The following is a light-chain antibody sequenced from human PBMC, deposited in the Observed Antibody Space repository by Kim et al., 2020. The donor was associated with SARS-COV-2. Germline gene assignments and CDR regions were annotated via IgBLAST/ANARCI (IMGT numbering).Light chain of an antibody. Sequence: EIVLTQSPGTLSLSPGERATLSCRASQSVSSSYLAWYQQKPGQAPRLLIYGASSRATGIPDRFSGSGSGTDFTLTISRLEPEDFAVYYCQQYNSWLSFGGGTKVDIK. V-gene: IGKV3-20*01. CDR1: QSVSSSY. CDR2: GAS. J-gene: IGKJ4*01. CDR3: QQYNSWLS.